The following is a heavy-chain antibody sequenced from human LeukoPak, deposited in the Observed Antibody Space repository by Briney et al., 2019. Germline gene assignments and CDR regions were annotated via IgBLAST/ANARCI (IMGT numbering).Heavy chain of an antibody. CDR3: AREGEALGYCSSTSCYVVDY. CDR1: GSTVTDYY. CDR2: INPKNGGT. D-gene: IGHD2-2*01. Sequence: VASVKVSCKASGSTVTDYYMHWVRQAPGQGLEWTGWINPKNGGTNYARKFQDRVTMTRDTSISTVYMELSRLRSDDTAVYYCAREGEALGYCSSTSCYVVDYWGQGTLVTVSS. J-gene: IGHJ4*02. V-gene: IGHV1-2*02.